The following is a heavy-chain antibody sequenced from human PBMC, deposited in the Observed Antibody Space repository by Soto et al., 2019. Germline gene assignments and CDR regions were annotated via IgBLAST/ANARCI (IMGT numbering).Heavy chain of an antibody. CDR2: INPSGGST. D-gene: IGHD3-16*01. V-gene: IGHV1-46*01. CDR1: GYTFSTYY. J-gene: IGHJ4*02. Sequence: ASVKVSCKASGYTFSTYYMHWVRQAPGQGYEWMGIINPSGGSTTYAQKFQGRVTMTRDTSTTTVYMELSSLKSEDTAVYYCARYEYNGYYFDYWGQGTLVTVS. CDR3: ARYEYNGYYFDY.